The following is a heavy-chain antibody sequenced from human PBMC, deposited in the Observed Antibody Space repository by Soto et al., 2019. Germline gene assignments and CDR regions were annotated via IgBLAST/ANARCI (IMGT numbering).Heavy chain of an antibody. CDR3: AKSIAAMDY. J-gene: IGHJ4*02. Sequence: GWSLRLSCAASGFTFSSYGMTWVRQAPGKGLEWVSCITGSGKTYYADSVKGRFTISRDNSNNTLFLQMNSLRAEDTAVYFCAKSIAAMDYWGQGTVVTVSS. CDR1: GFTFSSYG. D-gene: IGHD6-6*01. CDR2: ITGSGKT. V-gene: IGHV3-23*01.